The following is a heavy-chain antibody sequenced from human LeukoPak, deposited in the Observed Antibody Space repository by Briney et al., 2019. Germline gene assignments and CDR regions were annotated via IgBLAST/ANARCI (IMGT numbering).Heavy chain of an antibody. Sequence: SETLSLTCTVSGGSISSGSYFWSWIRQPAGKGLEWIGRIYTSGSTNYNPSLKSRVTVSMDTSKNQFSLKLSSVTAADTAVYYCARAPLLRFLENGGAYWYFDLWGRGTLVTVSS. CDR1: GGSISSGSYF. CDR2: IYTSGST. V-gene: IGHV4-61*02. D-gene: IGHD3-3*01. CDR3: ARAPLLRFLENGGAYWYFDL. J-gene: IGHJ2*01.